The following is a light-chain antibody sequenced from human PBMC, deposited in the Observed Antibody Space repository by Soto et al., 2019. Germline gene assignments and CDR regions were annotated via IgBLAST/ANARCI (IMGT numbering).Light chain of an antibody. J-gene: IGKJ5*01. CDR2: AAS. CDR3: QQTFSTPIT. CDR1: QTVRRY. Sequence: DTQMPQSPSSLSASVDDRVTITCRASQTVRRYLNWYQQKPGKAPTLLIYAASTLESAVPPRFSGAGSETEFTLTINGLQPDDFATYYCQQTFSTPITFGQGTRLEIK. V-gene: IGKV1-39*01.